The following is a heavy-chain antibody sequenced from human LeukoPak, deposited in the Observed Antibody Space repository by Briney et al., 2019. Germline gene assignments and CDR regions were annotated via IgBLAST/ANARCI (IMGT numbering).Heavy chain of an antibody. Sequence: ASVKVSCKASGYTFTSYGISWVRQAPGQGLEWMGWISAYNGNTNYAQKLQGRVTMTTDTSTSTAYMELRSLRSDDTAVYYCARIWMVRGVQPPGYWGQGTLVTVSS. CDR1: GYTFTSYG. J-gene: IGHJ4*02. V-gene: IGHV1-18*01. CDR2: ISAYNGNT. D-gene: IGHD3-10*01. CDR3: ARIWMVRGVQPPGY.